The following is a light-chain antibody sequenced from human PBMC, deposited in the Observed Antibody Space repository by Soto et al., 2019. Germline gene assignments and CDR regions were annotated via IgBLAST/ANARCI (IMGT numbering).Light chain of an antibody. V-gene: IGLV2-11*01. Sequence: QSVLTQPRSVSGSPGQSVTISCTGTSSDVGDYNYVSWYQQYPGKAPKLVIYDVSKRPSGVPDRFSGSKSGNTASLTISRLQAEDEADYYCCSFAGSYTFWVFGGGTKVTVL. J-gene: IGLJ3*02. CDR3: CSFAGSYTFWV. CDR1: SSDVGDYNY. CDR2: DVS.